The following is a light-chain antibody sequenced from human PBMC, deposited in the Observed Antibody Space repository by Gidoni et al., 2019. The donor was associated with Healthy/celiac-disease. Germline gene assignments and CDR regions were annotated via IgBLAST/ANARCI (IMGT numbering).Light chain of an antibody. CDR2: DAS. CDR1: QSVSSY. J-gene: IGKJ2*01. CDR3: QQRSNWPRT. V-gene: IGKV3-11*01. Sequence: EIVLTQSPATLSLSPGERATLSCRASQSVSSYLAWYQQKPGLIYDASNRATGIPARFSGSGSGTDFTLTISSLEPEDFAVYYCQQRSNWPRTFXXXTKLEIK.